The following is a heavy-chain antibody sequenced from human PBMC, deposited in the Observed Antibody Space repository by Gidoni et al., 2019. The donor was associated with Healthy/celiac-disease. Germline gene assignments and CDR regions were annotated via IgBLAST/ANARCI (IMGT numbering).Heavy chain of an antibody. CDR1: GFTFSSYA. CDR3: ARPKLWLSHNDYYFDY. J-gene: IGHJ4*02. V-gene: IGHV3-30-3*01. D-gene: IGHD3-22*01. Sequence: QVQLVESGGGVVKPGRSLRLSCAASGFTFSSYAMHWVRQAPGKGLELVAVISYEGSNKYYADSVKGRFTISRDNAKNTLYLQMNSLRAEDTAVYYCARPKLWLSHNDYYFDYWGQGTLVTVSS. CDR2: ISYEGSNK.